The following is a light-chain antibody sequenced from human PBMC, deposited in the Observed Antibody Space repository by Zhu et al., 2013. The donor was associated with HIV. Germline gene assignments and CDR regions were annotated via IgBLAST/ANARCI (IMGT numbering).Light chain of an antibody. CDR3: QQYSTTPLT. CDR2: DAS. CDR1: QSVSSTW. Sequence: EIVLTQSPGTLSLSPGERATLSCRASQSVSSTWLAWYQQKPGQAPRLLIYDASRRATGIPDRFSGSGSGTDFSLSISRLEPEDFAVYYCQQYSTTPLTFGGGTTVEIK. J-gene: IGKJ4*01. V-gene: IGKV3-20*01.